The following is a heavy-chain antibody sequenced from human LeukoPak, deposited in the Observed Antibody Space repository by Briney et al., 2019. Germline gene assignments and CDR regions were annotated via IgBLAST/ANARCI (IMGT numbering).Heavy chain of an antibody. D-gene: IGHD3-22*01. Sequence: SETLSLTCTVSGGSISSSSYYWGWIRQPPGKGLEWIGYIYYSGSTNYNPSLKSRVTISVDTSKNQFSLKLSSVTAADTAVYYCARGSGWSAGVVDYWGQGTLVTVSS. J-gene: IGHJ4*02. V-gene: IGHV4-61*05. CDR2: IYYSGST. CDR1: GGSISSSSYY. CDR3: ARGSGWSAGVVDY.